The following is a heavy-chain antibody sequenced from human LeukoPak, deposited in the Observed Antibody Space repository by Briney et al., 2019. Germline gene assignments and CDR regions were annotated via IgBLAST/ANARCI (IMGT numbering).Heavy chain of an antibody. D-gene: IGHD6-19*01. V-gene: IGHV3-23*01. J-gene: IGHJ4*02. CDR2: ISGSGGST. CDR3: AKILSSGWYYFDY. CDR1: GFTFSRYA. Sequence: GGSLRLSCAASGFTFSRYAMTWVRQAPGKGLEWVSAISGSGGSTYCADSVKGRFTISKDDSKNTLNLQMNSLRAEDTATYFCAKILSSGWYYFDYWGQGTLVTVSS.